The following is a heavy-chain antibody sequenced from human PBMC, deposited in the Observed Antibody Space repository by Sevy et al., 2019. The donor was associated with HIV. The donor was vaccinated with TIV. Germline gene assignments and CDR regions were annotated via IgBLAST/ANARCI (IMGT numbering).Heavy chain of an antibody. CDR1: GYTFTSYG. Sequence: ASVKVSCKASGYTFTSYGFSWVRQAPGQGLEWLGWISGYNGNTNYAQTLQGRVTMTTDTSTSTAFMELKSLRSDDTAVYYCARDYHTAGSYYDYWGQGTLVTVSS. J-gene: IGHJ4*02. V-gene: IGHV1-18*01. CDR2: ISGYNGNT. CDR3: ARDYHTAGSYYDY. D-gene: IGHD3-10*01.